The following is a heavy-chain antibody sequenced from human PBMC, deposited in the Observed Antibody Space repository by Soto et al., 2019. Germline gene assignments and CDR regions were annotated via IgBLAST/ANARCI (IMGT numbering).Heavy chain of an antibody. V-gene: IGHV4-34*01. Sequence: SETLSLTCAVYGGSFSGYYWSWIRQPPGKGLEWIGEINHSGSTNYNPSLKSRVTISVDTSKNQFPLKLSSVTAADTAVYYCARGRGDYVWGSYRHTHFDYWGQGTLVTVSS. J-gene: IGHJ4*02. D-gene: IGHD3-16*02. CDR1: GGSFSGYY. CDR3: ARGRGDYVWGSYRHTHFDY. CDR2: INHSGST.